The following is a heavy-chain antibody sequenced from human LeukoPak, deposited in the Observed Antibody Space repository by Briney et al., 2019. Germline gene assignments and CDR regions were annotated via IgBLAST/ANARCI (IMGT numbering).Heavy chain of an antibody. V-gene: IGHV1-69*01. Sequence: ASVKVSCKASGGTFSSYAISWVRQAPGQGLEWMGGIIPIFGTANYAQKFQGRVTITADESTSTAYMELSSLRSEDTAVYYCARGYSYGYYYYYYMDVWGKGTTVTISS. CDR3: ARGYSYGYYYYYYMDV. J-gene: IGHJ6*03. CDR2: IIPIFGTA. D-gene: IGHD5-18*01. CDR1: GGTFSSYA.